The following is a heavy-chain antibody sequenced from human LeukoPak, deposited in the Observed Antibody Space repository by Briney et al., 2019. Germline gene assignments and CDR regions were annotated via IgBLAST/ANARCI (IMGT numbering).Heavy chain of an antibody. CDR1: GGSISSGGYY. CDR3: ARDDGYQLLH. D-gene: IGHD2-2*01. J-gene: IGHJ4*02. Sequence: SETLSLTCTVSGGSISSGGYYWSWIRQHPGKGLEWIGYIYYSGSTYYNPSLKSRVTISVDTSKNQFSLKLSSATAADTAVYYCARDDGYQLLHWGQGTLVTVSS. CDR2: IYYSGST. V-gene: IGHV4-31*03.